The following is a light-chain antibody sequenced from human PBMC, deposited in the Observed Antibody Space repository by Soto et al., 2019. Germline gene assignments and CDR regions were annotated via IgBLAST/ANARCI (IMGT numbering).Light chain of an antibody. CDR2: GAS. J-gene: IGKJ5*01. V-gene: IGKV3D-15*01. Sequence: EIVMTQSPATLSVSPGERATLSCMASQSVSSNVAWYHQKPGQVPRLLIYGASTRSTGIPASLSASGSGTAFTLTISSLQCEDFAVYYCQQYKNWPHPFGQGTRLEIK. CDR3: QQYKNWPHP. CDR1: QSVSSN.